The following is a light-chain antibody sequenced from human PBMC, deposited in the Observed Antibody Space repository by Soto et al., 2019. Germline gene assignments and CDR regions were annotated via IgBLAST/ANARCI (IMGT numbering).Light chain of an antibody. CDR1: SSDVGGYNY. J-gene: IGLJ3*02. Sequence: QSVLTQPPSASGSPGQSVTISCTGTSSDVGGYNYVSWYQQHPGKAPKLMIYEVSKRPSGVPDRFSGSKSGNTASLTVSGLQAEDEADYYCSSYAGSNNYRWVFGGGTQLTVL. V-gene: IGLV2-8*01. CDR2: EVS. CDR3: SSYAGSNNYRWV.